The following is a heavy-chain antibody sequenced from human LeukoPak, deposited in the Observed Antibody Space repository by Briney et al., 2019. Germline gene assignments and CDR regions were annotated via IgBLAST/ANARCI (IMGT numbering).Heavy chain of an antibody. CDR2: ISGDGSRT. CDR3: ARDRLLYYYDSGPTGHFQH. D-gene: IGHD3-22*01. Sequence: GGSLRLPCAASGFTFSAYAMTWVRQAPGKGLEWVSTISGDGSRTYYVDSVKGRFTISRDNSKNTLYLQMSSLRADDTAVYYCARDRLLYYYDSGPTGHFQHWGQGTLVTV. J-gene: IGHJ1*01. V-gene: IGHV3-23*01. CDR1: GFTFSAYA.